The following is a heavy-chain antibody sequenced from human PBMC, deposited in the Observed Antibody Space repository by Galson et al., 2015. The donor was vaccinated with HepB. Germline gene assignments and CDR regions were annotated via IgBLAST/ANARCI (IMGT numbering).Heavy chain of an antibody. CDR2: ITHSGDNT. Sequence: SLRLSCAASGFTFGHYAMSWVRQAPGQGLEWVSAITHSGDNTCAGDSGKGRFTISRDNSKNTLFLQKTGLTADDTAIYYCARVHPEYTSGWYRQALYYFDSWGQGTLVAVSS. D-gene: IGHD6-19*01. CDR3: ARVHPEYTSGWYRQALYYFDS. V-gene: IGHV3-23*01. CDR1: GFTFGHYA. J-gene: IGHJ4*02.